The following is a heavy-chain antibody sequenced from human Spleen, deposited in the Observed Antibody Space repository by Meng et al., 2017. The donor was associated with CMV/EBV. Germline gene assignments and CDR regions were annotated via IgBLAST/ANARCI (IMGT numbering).Heavy chain of an antibody. D-gene: IGHD6-13*01. CDR1: AGSISSYY. Sequence: SETLSLTCTVSAGSISSYYWSWIRQPPGKGLEWIGEINHSGSTNYNPSLKSRVTISVDTSKNQFSLKLSSVTAADTAVYYCARATGYSSSPRYFQHWGQGTLVTVSS. J-gene: IGHJ1*01. CDR2: INHSGST. V-gene: IGHV4-34*01. CDR3: ARATGYSSSPRYFQH.